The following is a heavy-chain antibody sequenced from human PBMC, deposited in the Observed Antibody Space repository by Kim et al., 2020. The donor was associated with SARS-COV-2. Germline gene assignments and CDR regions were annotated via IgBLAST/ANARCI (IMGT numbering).Heavy chain of an antibody. V-gene: IGHV4-39*01. CDR3: ARPYSYYWYYFDY. Sequence: SETLSLTCTVSSGSISSSSYYWGWIRQPPGKGLEWIGSIYYGGSTYYNPSLRSRVTISVDTSKNQFSLKLSSVTAADTAVYFCARPYSYYWYYFDYWGQGTLVTVSS. CDR1: SGSISSSSYY. J-gene: IGHJ4*02. D-gene: IGHD1-26*01. CDR2: IYYGGST.